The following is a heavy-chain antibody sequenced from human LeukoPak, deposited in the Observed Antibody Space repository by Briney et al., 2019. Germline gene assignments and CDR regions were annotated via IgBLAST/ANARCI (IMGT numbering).Heavy chain of an antibody. CDR1: GYSFTSYW. J-gene: IGHJ5*02. D-gene: IGHD6-13*01. CDR3: ALEQLVQAPWFDP. CDR2: IYPGDSDT. V-gene: IGHV5-51*01. Sequence: GESLKISCKGSGYSFTSYWIGWVRHMPGKGLEWMGIIYPGDSDTRYSPSFQGQVTISADKSISTAYLQWSSLKASDTAMYYCALEQLVQAPWFDPWGQGTLVTVSS.